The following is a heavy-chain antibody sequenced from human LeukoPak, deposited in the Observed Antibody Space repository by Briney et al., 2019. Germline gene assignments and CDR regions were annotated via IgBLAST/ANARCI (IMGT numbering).Heavy chain of an antibody. CDR2: ISSSSSTI. J-gene: IGHJ3*02. V-gene: IGHV3-48*04. CDR1: GFTFSSYT. Sequence: GGSLRLSCAASGFTFSSYTMNWVRQAPGKGLEWVSYISSSSSTIYYADSVKGRFTISRDNAKNSLYLQMNSLRAEDTAVYYCARAYGGNDLDAFDIWGQGTMVTVSS. D-gene: IGHD4-23*01. CDR3: ARAYGGNDLDAFDI.